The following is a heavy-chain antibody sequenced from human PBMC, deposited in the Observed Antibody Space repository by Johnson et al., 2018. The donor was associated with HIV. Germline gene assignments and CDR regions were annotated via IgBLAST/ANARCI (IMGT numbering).Heavy chain of an antibody. CDR2: IRYDGSNK. V-gene: IGHV3-30*02. CDR3: AKDLHSGYSAFDI. J-gene: IGHJ3*02. D-gene: IGHD3-22*01. CDR1: GFTFSSYG. Sequence: QVQLVESGGGVVQPGGSLRLSCAASGFTFSSYGMHWVRQAPGKGLAWVAFIRYDGSNKYYADSVKGRFTISRDNSKNTLYLQMNSLRAEDTAVYYCAKDLHSGYSAFDIWGQGTMVTVSS.